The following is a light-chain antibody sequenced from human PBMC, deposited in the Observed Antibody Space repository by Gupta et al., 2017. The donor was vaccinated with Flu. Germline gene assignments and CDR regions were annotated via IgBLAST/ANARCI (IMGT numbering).Light chain of an antibody. CDR2: LDSDGSH. Sequence: GHSSYAIAWHQQQPEKGPRYLMKLDSDGSHSKGDGIPDRFSGSSSGAERYLTISSLQSEDEADYYCQTWGTGIQGVFGGGTKLTVL. J-gene: IGLJ3*02. V-gene: IGLV4-69*01. CDR3: QTWGTGIQGV. CDR1: GHSSYA.